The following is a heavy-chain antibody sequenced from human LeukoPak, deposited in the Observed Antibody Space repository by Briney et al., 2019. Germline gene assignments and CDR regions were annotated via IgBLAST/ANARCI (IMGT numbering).Heavy chain of an antibody. Sequence: GGSLRLSCAASGFTFSSYAMHWVRQAPGKGLEWVAVISYDGSNKYYADSVKGRFTISRDNSKNTLYLQMNSLRAEDTAVYYCAKAGETGTYYDFWSGYYDPNWGQGTLVTVSS. D-gene: IGHD3-3*01. CDR2: ISYDGSNK. CDR3: AKAGETGTYYDFWSGYYDPN. V-gene: IGHV3-30-3*01. J-gene: IGHJ4*02. CDR1: GFTFSSYA.